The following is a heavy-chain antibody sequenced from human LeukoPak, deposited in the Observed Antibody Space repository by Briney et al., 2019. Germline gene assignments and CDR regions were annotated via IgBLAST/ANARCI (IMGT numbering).Heavy chain of an antibody. CDR3: AKDGTGGYYTSNWFDP. CDR1: GFTFGDYA. D-gene: IGHD3-3*01. CDR2: ISGSGGST. J-gene: IGHJ5*02. Sequence: GGSLRLSCTASGFTFGDYAMSWVRQAPGKGLEWVSAISGSGGSTYYADSVKGRFTISRDNSKNTLYLQMNSLRAEDTAVYYCAKDGTGGYYTSNWFDPWGQGTLVTVSS. V-gene: IGHV3-23*01.